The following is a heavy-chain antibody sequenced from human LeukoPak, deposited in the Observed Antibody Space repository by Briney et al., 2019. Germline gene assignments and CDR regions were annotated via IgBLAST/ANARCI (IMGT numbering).Heavy chain of an antibody. Sequence: PGGSLRLSCAASGFTFSSYAMPWVRQAPGKGLEWVAVISYDGSNKYYADSVKGRFTISRDNSKNTLYLQMNSLRAEDTAVYYCARDESRMTTVTTHWGQGTLVTVSS. CDR3: ARDESRMTTVTTH. CDR1: GFTFSSYA. V-gene: IGHV3-30-3*01. D-gene: IGHD4-17*01. J-gene: IGHJ4*02. CDR2: ISYDGSNK.